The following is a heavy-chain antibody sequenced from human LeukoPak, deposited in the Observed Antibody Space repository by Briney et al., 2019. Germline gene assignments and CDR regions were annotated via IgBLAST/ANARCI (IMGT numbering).Heavy chain of an antibody. CDR3: AHSCGGGNSAYLDY. J-gene: IGHJ4*02. Sequence: RKSGPTLVKPTQTLTLTCTFSGFSLSTSGVGVGWIRQPPGKALGWLAVIYWDDDERYSPSLKSRLTITKDTSKNQVVLTMTNMDPVDTATYYCAHSCGGGNSAYLDYWGQGTLVTFSS. D-gene: IGHD4-23*01. V-gene: IGHV2-5*02. CDR2: IYWDDDE. CDR1: GFSLSTSGVG.